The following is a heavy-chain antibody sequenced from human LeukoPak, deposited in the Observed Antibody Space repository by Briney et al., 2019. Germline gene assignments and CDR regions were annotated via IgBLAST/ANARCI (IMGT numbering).Heavy chain of an antibody. J-gene: IGHJ1*01. CDR3: AKDPSHYGDYIEYFQH. V-gene: IGHV3-23*01. CDR2: ISGSGGST. CDR1: GFTFSSYA. Sequence: GGSLRLSCAASGFTFSSYAMSWVRQAPGKGLEWVSAISGSGGSTYYADSVKGRFTISRDNSKNTLYLQMNSLRADDTAVYYCAKDPSHYGDYIEYFQHWGQGTLVTVSS. D-gene: IGHD4-17*01.